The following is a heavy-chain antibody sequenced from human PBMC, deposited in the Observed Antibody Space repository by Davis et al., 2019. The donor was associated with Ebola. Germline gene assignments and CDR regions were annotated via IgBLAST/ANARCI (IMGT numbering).Heavy chain of an antibody. V-gene: IGHV4-59*12. J-gene: IGHJ4*02. CDR1: GGSISSYY. D-gene: IGHD6-19*01. Sequence: SETLSLTCTVSGGSISSYYWSWIQQPPGKGLEWIGYIYYSGSTNYNPSLKSRVTISVDTSKNQSSLKLSSVTAADTAVYYCARGPSVAGLDYWGQGTLVTVSS. CDR3: ARGPSVAGLDY. CDR2: IYYSGST.